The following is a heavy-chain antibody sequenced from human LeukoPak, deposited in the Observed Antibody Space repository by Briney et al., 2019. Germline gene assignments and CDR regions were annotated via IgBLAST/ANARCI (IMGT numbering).Heavy chain of an antibody. D-gene: IGHD6-19*01. CDR3: ARGNGWYYP. CDR1: VCSISNFY. V-gene: IGHV4-59*08. Sequence: SETLSLTCTVSVCSISNFYWSWIRQPPAKGLEWIGYIFYSGSANYNPSLKSRVTISVDTSKNQFSLRLTSVTAADTAVYYCARGNGWYYPWGQGTLVTVSS. CDR2: IFYSGSA. J-gene: IGHJ5*02.